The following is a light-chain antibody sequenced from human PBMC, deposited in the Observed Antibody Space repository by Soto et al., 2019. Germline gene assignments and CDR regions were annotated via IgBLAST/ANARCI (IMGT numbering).Light chain of an antibody. V-gene: IGKV3-11*01. CDR2: GAS. CDR1: ENVRTF. J-gene: IGKJ1*01. CDR3: QQYGNSPST. Sequence: EVVLTQSPATLSLSPGERATLSCRASENVRTFVDWYQQKPGQAPRLLIYGASNRATGIPARFSGSGSGTDFTLTISDLEPEDFAVYYCQQYGNSPSTFGQGTKVEIK.